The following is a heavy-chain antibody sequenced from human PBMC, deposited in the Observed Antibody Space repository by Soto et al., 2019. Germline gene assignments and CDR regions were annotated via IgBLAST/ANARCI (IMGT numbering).Heavy chain of an antibody. CDR3: ARGYDFWSGYYVPWFDP. V-gene: IGHV4-59*01. CDR2: IYYNGST. CDR1: GGSISTYY. D-gene: IGHD3-3*01. J-gene: IGHJ5*02. Sequence: SETLSLTCTVSGGSISTYYWSWIRQPPGKGLEWIGYIYYNGSTSYNPSLKSRITMSVDTSKNHFSLKLNSVTAADTAVYFCARGYDFWSGYYVPWFDPWGQGTLVTVSS.